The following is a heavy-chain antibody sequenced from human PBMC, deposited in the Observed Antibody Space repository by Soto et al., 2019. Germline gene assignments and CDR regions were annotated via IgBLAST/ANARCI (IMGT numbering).Heavy chain of an antibody. J-gene: IGHJ4*02. CDR3: ARDHSGGYDSSGYGIHESH. D-gene: IGHD3-22*01. CDR2: IYSGGST. CDR1: GFTVSSNY. V-gene: IGHV3-53*02. Sequence: EVQLVETGGGLIQPGGSLRLSCAASGFTVSSNYMSWVRQAPGKGLEWVSVIYSGGSTYYADSVKGRFTISRDNSKNTLYLQMNSLRAEYTAVYYCARDHSGGYDSSGYGIHESHWGQGTLVTVSS.